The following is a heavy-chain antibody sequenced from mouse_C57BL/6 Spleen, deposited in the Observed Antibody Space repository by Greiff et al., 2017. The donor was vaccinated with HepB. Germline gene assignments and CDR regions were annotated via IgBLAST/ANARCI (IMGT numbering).Heavy chain of an antibody. Sequence: VQLQQSGPELVKPGASVKISCKASGYTFTDYYMNWVKQSHGKSLEWIGDINPNNGGTSYNQKFKGKATLTVDKSSSTAYMELRSLTSEDSAVYYCARWDQGMDYWGQGTSVTVSS. D-gene: IGHD4-1*01. CDR3: ARWDQGMDY. CDR2: INPNNGGT. J-gene: IGHJ4*01. V-gene: IGHV1-26*01. CDR1: GYTFTDYY.